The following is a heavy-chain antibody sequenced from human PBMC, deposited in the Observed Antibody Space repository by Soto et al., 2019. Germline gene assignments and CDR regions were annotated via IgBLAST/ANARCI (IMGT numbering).Heavy chain of an antibody. Sequence: GASVKVSCKPSGYTFNTYYLHWLRQAPGQALEWMGVIHPSGGGTTYAQKFLGRVTVTRDTSTTTVFMELSSLRSDDTAVYYCARPRGYSYGFDYWGQGTLVTVSS. J-gene: IGHJ4*02. CDR3: ARPRGYSYGFDY. CDR2: IHPSGGGT. V-gene: IGHV1-46*02. D-gene: IGHD5-18*01. CDR1: GYTFNTYY.